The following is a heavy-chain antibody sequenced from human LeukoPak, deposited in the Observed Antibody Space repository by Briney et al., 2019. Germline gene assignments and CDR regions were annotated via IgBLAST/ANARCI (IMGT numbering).Heavy chain of an antibody. D-gene: IGHD6-19*01. Sequence: PSETLSLTCAVYGGSISSYYWSWIRQPPGKGLEWIGYIYYSGSTNYNPSLKSRVTISVDTSKNQFSLKLSSVTAADTAVYYCARRRQWLALFDYWGQGTLVTVSS. CDR1: GGSISSYY. V-gene: IGHV4-59*12. CDR3: ARRRQWLALFDY. J-gene: IGHJ4*02. CDR2: IYYSGST.